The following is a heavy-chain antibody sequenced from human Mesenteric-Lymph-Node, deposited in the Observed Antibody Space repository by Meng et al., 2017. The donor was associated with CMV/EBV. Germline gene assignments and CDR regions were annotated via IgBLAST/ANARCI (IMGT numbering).Heavy chain of an antibody. D-gene: IGHD3-3*01. CDR2: IFYSGST. CDR3: ASRGHYDFWSGYQTPFDY. V-gene: IGHV4-39*07. J-gene: IGHJ4*02. CDR1: GGSISSNNYS. Sequence: SETLSLTCTASGGSISSNNYSWGWIRQPPGKGLEWIANIFYSGSTNYTPSLKSRVTISVDTSKNQFSLKLSSVTAADTAVYYCASRGHYDFWSGYQTPFDYWGQGTLVTVSS.